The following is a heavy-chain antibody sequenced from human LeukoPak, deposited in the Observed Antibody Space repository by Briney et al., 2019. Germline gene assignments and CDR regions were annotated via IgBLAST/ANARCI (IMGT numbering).Heavy chain of an antibody. V-gene: IGHV3-11*04. D-gene: IGHD3-9*01. Sequence: GGSLRLSCAASGFTFSDYYMSWIRQAPGKGLQWVSYISSSGHIIYYADSVKGRFTISRDNAKNSLYLQMNSLRVEDTAVYYCARATSYYDILTGLDYWGQGTLVTVSS. CDR3: ARATSYYDILTGLDY. J-gene: IGHJ4*02. CDR1: GFTFSDYY. CDR2: ISSSGHII.